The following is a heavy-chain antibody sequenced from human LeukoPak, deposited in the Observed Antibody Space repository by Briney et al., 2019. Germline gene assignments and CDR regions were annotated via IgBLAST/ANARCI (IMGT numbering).Heavy chain of an antibody. CDR2: INHSGST. CDR1: GGSFSGYY. J-gene: IGHJ5*02. CDR3: ARARTTLWFGELLWGNEGWFDP. V-gene: IGHV4-34*01. Sequence: SETLSLTCAVYGGSFSGYYWSWIRQPPGKGLEWIGEINHSGSTNYNPSLKSRVTISVDTSKNQFSLKLSSVTAADTAVYYCARARTTLWFGELLWGNEGWFDPWGQGTLVTVSS. D-gene: IGHD3-10*01.